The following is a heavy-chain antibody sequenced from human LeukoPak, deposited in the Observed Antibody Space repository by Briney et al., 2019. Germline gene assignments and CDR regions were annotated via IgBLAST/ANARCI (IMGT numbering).Heavy chain of an antibody. V-gene: IGHV4-38-2*01. CDR1: GYSISSGYY. J-gene: IGHJ4*02. D-gene: IGHD6-13*01. CDR3: ARVKGNSSSWYLRY. CDR2: IYHSGST. Sequence: SETLSLTCAVSGYSISSGYYWGWIRQPPGKGLKWIGSIYHSGSTYYSPSLKSRVTISVDTSKNQFSLKLSSVTAADTAVYYCARVKGNSSSWYLRYWGQGTLVTVSS.